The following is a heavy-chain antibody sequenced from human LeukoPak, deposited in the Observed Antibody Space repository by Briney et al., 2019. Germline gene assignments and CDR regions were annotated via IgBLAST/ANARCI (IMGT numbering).Heavy chain of an antibody. Sequence: PGGSLRLSCAASGFTFSSYGMHWVRQAPGKGLEWVAVIWYDGSNKYYADSVKGRFTISRDNSKNTLYLQMNSLRAEDTAVYYCATLMTTVTRGDAFDIWGQGTMVTVSS. CDR1: GFTFSSYG. CDR2: IWYDGSNK. D-gene: IGHD4-17*01. J-gene: IGHJ3*02. CDR3: ATLMTTVTRGDAFDI. V-gene: IGHV3-33*08.